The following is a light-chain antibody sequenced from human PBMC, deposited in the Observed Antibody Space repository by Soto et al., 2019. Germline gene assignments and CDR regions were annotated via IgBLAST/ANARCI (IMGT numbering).Light chain of an antibody. CDR3: QQYGISPRT. J-gene: IGKJ1*01. V-gene: IGKV3-20*01. Sequence: EIVLTQSPGTLSLSPGERDTLSCRASQSVTSNYLAWYQQKPGQAPRLLIYGVSSRATGIPDRFSGSGSGTDFTLTISRLEPEDFAVYYCQQYGISPRTFGQGTKVDIK. CDR2: GVS. CDR1: QSVTSNY.